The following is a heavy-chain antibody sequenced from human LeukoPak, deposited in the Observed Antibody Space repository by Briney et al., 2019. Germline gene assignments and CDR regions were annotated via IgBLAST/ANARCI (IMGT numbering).Heavy chain of an antibody. Sequence: GASVKVSCKASGYTFTGYYMHWVRQAPGQGLEWMGRINPNSGGTNYAQKFQGRVTMTRDTSISTAYMELSRLRSDDTAVYDCSTSAIAVAGMEGSDYWGQGTLVTVSS. D-gene: IGHD6-19*01. V-gene: IGHV1-2*06. CDR1: GYTFTGYY. CDR3: STSAIAVAGMEGSDY. J-gene: IGHJ4*02. CDR2: INPNSGGT.